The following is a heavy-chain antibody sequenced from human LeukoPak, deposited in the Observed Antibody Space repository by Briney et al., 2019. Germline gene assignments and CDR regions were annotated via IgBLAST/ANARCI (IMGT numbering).Heavy chain of an antibody. CDR1: GGSFSGYY. CDR2: INHSGST. Sequence: SETLSLTCAVYGGSFSGYYWSWSRQPAGKGLEWIGEINHSGSTNYNPSLKSRVTISVDTSKNQFSLKLSSVTAADTAVYYCARDSRYGSQPFDPWGQGTLVTVSS. J-gene: IGHJ5*02. V-gene: IGHV4-34*01. D-gene: IGHD3-10*01. CDR3: ARDSRYGSQPFDP.